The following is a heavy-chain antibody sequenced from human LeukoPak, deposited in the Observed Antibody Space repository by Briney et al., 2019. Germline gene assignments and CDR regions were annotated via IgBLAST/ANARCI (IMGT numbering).Heavy chain of an antibody. CDR1: GGSFSGYY. V-gene: IGHV4-34*01. D-gene: IGHD4-11*01. J-gene: IGHJ3*02. Sequence: PSETLSLTCAVYGGSFSGYYWSWIRQPPGKGLEWIGEINHSGSTNYNPSLKSRVTISVDTSKNQFSLKLSSVTAADTAVYYCARAQQDSNSRLDIWGQGTMVTVSS. CDR2: INHSGST. CDR3: ARAQQDSNSRLDI.